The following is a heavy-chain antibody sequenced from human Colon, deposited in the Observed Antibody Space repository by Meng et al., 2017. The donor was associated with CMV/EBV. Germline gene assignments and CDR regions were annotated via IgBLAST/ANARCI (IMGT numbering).Heavy chain of an antibody. J-gene: IGHJ4*02. CDR1: EITFSNYA. CDR2: ITADGSDT. D-gene: IGHD3-10*01. V-gene: IGHV3-23*01. Sequence: AAEITFSNYAMGWIRQAPGKGLEWFSAITADGSDTYNADSEKGRFTITRDNSENTLYLQMNSLRAGDTAIYYCVKGSAESRPYYFDQWGQGTLVTVSS. CDR3: VKGSAESRPYYFDQ.